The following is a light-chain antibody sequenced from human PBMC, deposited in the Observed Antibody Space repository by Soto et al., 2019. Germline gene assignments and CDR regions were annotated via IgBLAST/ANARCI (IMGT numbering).Light chain of an antibody. J-gene: IGKJ1*01. V-gene: IGKV3-20*01. Sequence: ELVMTQSPATLSVSPGERATLCCRSSQSVSNNYLAWYQQKPGQAPRLLIYGASSRATGIPDRFSGSGSGPDFTLTISRLEPEDFAVYFCQHYGSSPWTFGQGTKVDI. CDR1: QSVSNNY. CDR3: QHYGSSPWT. CDR2: GAS.